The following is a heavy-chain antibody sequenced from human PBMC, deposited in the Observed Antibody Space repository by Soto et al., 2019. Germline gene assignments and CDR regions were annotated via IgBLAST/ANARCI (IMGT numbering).Heavy chain of an antibody. Sequence: PGESLKISCKGSGYSFTTYWIAWVRQMPGKGLEWMGLIYPGDSDTRYSPSFQGQVTISADKSISTAYLQWSSLKASDTAMYYCARLTDTSGWVDYWGQGTLVTVSS. V-gene: IGHV5-51*01. CDR3: ARLTDTSGWVDY. J-gene: IGHJ4*02. CDR1: GYSFTTYW. D-gene: IGHD6-19*01. CDR2: IYPGDSDT.